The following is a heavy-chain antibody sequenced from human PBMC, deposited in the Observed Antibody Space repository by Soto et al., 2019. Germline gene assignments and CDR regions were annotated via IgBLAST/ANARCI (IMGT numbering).Heavy chain of an antibody. CDR2: IKHDTSEA. J-gene: IGHJ4*02. Sequence: GSLRLSCAASGFKFSNYWMSWVRQAPGKGLEWVGNIKHDTSEAHYADSVKGRFTITRDNIKNFLFLQMNGLRADDTASYYCARDGLLFSGPYRPSRFDYWGLGTLVTVSS. V-gene: IGHV3-7*03. CDR1: GFKFSNYW. D-gene: IGHD3-16*02. CDR3: ARDGLLFSGPYRPSRFDY.